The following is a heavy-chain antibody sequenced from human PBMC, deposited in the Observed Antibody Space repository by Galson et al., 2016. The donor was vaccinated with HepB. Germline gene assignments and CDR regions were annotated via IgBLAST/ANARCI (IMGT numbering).Heavy chain of an antibody. CDR3: AAWLLSGSYFLGASDI. CDR1: GFTFSSYS. V-gene: IGHV3-21*01. J-gene: IGHJ3*02. D-gene: IGHD1-26*01. CDR2: ISSSSSYI. Sequence: SLRISCAASGFTFSSYSMNWVRQAPGKGLEGVSSISSSSSYIYYADSVKGRFTISRDNAKNSLYLQMISLRAEDTAVYYCAAWLLSGSYFLGASDIWGQGTMVTVSS.